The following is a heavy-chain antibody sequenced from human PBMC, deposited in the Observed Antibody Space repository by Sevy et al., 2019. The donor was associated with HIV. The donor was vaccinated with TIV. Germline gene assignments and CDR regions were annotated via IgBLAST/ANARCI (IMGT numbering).Heavy chain of an antibody. CDR2: ISYDGSNK. Sequence: GSPGLSWAAPGFTFRSYAMHRVPPAPGKGLEGVAVISYDGSNKYYADSVKGRFTISRDNSKNTLYLQMNSLRAEDTAVYYCARVAYSSGWFDYWGQGTLVTVSS. J-gene: IGHJ4*02. CDR1: GFTFRSYA. D-gene: IGHD6-19*01. CDR3: ARVAYSSGWFDY. V-gene: IGHV3-30-3*01.